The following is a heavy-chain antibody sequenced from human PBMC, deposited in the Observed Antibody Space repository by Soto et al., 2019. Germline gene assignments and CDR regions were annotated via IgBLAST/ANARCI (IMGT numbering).Heavy chain of an antibody. CDR2: IWYDGSNK. CDR3: ARDHGFLEWFGYLDY. J-gene: IGHJ4*02. Sequence: GGSLRLSCAASGFTFSSYGMHWVRQAPGKGLEWVAVIWYDGSNKYYADSVKGRFTTSRDNSKNTLYLQMNRLRAEDTSVYYCARDHGFLEWFGYLDYWGQGTLVTVSS. D-gene: IGHD3-3*01. V-gene: IGHV3-33*01. CDR1: GFTFSSYG.